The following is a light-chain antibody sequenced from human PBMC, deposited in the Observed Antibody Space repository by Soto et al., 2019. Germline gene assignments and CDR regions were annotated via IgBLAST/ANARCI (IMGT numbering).Light chain of an antibody. Sequence: EIVLTQSPATLSLSPAERTTLSCRASQSISSSSLAWYQQKPGQAPRLLICGAFTRATGIPDRFSGSWSGTDFTLSISSLEPEDFAVYYCHYWNSPPWTFGLGAKVDSK. J-gene: IGKJ1*01. V-gene: IGKV3-20*01. CDR3: HYWNSPPWT. CDR1: QSISSSS. CDR2: GAF.